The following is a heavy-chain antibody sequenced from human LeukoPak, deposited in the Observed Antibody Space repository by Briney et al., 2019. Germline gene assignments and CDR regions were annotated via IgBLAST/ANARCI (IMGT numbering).Heavy chain of an antibody. CDR1: GYTFTGYY. Sequence: ASVKVSCKTSGYTFTGYYIHWVRQAPGQGLEWMGWINPNSGDTNYAQKFQGRVSMTGDTSISAAYMELSRLRSDDTAVYYCARTLVVINDAFDIWGQGTMVTVSS. CDR3: ARTLVVINDAFDI. V-gene: IGHV1-2*02. CDR2: INPNSGDT. D-gene: IGHD3-22*01. J-gene: IGHJ3*02.